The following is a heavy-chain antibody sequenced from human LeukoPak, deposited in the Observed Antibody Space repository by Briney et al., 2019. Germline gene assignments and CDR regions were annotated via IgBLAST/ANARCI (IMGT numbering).Heavy chain of an antibody. J-gene: IGHJ4*02. CDR2: ISWNSGSI. CDR3: AKDLDCTSGVCYTFFDY. Sequence: GGSLRLSCAASGFTFDDYAMHWVRQAPGKGLEWVSGISWNSGSIAYADSVKGRFTISRDNSKNTLYLQMNSLRAEDTAVYYCAKDLDCTSGVCYTFFDYWGQGTLVTVSS. V-gene: IGHV3-9*01. CDR1: GFTFDDYA. D-gene: IGHD2-8*01.